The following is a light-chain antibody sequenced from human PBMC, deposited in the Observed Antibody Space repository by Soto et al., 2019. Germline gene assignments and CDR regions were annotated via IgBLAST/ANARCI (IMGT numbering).Light chain of an antibody. CDR3: QQYNTLYT. Sequence: EIVMTQSPATLSVSPGERATLSCRASQSVSSNLAWYQQKPGQAPRLLIYGASTRATGIPARFSGSGSGTEFTLTISSLQYEDFAVYYCQQYNTLYTFGQGTKLEIK. J-gene: IGKJ2*01. V-gene: IGKV3-15*01. CDR1: QSVSSN. CDR2: GAS.